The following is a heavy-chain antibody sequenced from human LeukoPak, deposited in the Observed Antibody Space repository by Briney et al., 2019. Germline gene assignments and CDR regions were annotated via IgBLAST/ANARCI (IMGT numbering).Heavy chain of an antibody. CDR1: GFTFSSYG. CDR3: ARGTAVAGTGEDY. V-gene: IGHV3-33*01. CDR2: IWYDGSNK. D-gene: IGHD6-19*01. J-gene: IGHJ4*02. Sequence: GRSLRLSCAASGFTFSSYGMHWVRQAPGKGLEWVAVIWYDGSNKYYADSVKGRFTISRDNSKNTLYLQMNSLRAEDTAVYYCARGTAVAGTGEDYWGQGTLVTVSS.